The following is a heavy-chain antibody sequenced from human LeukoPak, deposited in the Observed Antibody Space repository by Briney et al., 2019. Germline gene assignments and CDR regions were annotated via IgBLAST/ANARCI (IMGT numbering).Heavy chain of an antibody. CDR1: GFTVSSKY. J-gene: IGHJ4*02. CDR2: IYSGGST. Sequence: PGGSLRLSCAASGFTVSSKYMSWVRQAPGKGLEWVSFIYSGGSTYYADSVKGRFTISRDNSKNTLYLQMNSLRAEDTAVYYCARADCGGDCPFNYWGQGTLVTVSS. V-gene: IGHV3-53*01. CDR3: ARADCGGDCPFNY. D-gene: IGHD2-21*02.